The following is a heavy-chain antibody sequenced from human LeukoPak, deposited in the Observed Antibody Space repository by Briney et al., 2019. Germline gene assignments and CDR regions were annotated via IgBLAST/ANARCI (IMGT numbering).Heavy chain of an antibody. CDR3: ARIRPSRLYMDV. V-gene: IGHV4-30-4*07. Sequence: SETLSLTCAVSGGSISSGGYSWSWIRQPPGKGLEWIGYIYYSGTTYYKPSLKSRLTISVDTSKNQFSLKLSSMTAADTAVYYCARIRPSRLYMDVWGKGTTVTVSS. CDR1: GGSISSGGYS. CDR2: IYYSGTT. J-gene: IGHJ6*03.